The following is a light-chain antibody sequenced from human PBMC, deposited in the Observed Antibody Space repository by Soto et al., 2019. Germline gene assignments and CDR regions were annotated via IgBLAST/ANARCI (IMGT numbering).Light chain of an antibody. CDR3: QQYGRSPYT. V-gene: IGKV3-20*01. J-gene: IGKJ2*01. CDR2: GAS. Sequence: VLTQYPGTLSLSPGERATLSCRASQRVSRTYLAWYQQKPGQAPRLLIYGASKRATGIPYRFSGSGSGTDFTLTINRLEPGDFAVYYCQQYGRSPYTFGQGTKVDIK. CDR1: QRVSRTY.